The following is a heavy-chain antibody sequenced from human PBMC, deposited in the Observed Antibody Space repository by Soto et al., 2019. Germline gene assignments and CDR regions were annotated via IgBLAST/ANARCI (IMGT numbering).Heavy chain of an antibody. CDR2: IYHSGST. J-gene: IGHJ1*01. D-gene: IGHD7-27*01. CDR3: SRGMTTLTLLSY. V-gene: IGHV4-30-2*01. CDR1: GGSISSGGYS. Sequence: SETLSLTCAVSGGSISSGGYSWSWIRQPPGKGLEWIGYIYHSGSTYYNPSLKSRVTISVDRSKNQFSLKLSSVTAADTAVYYCSRGMTTLTLLSYCGQRTLVPVSA.